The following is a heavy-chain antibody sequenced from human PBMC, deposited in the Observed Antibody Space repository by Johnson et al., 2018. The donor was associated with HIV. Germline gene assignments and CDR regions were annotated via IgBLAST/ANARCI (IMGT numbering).Heavy chain of an antibody. CDR3: ARDLGRSENAFER. J-gene: IGHJ3*01. CDR1: GFTFSYSA. D-gene: IGHD1-26*01. V-gene: IGHV3-30-3*01. Sequence: QVQLVESGGGMVQPGRSLRLSCAATGFTFSYSAFHWVRQPPGEGLEWVALISSDGNRKYYADSLKGRFPISRDNSKNTLYLQINSLRGGDTAVYYCARDLGRSENAFERWGRGTMVTVS. CDR2: ISSDGNRK.